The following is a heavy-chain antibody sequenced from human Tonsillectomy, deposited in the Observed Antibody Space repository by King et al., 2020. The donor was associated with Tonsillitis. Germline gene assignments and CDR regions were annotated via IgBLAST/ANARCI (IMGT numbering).Heavy chain of an antibody. Sequence: VQLVESGGGLVKPGGSLRLSCAASGFTFSDYYMSWIRQAPGKGLEWDSYISSSGTTIYYADSVKGRFTISRDNTRNSLYLLMNSLRADDTAVYYCARTISGYYYAEYFRHWGQGTLVTVSS. J-gene: IGHJ1*01. D-gene: IGHD3-22*01. CDR2: ISSSGTTI. CDR1: GFTFSDYY. CDR3: ARTISGYYYAEYFRH. V-gene: IGHV3-11*01.